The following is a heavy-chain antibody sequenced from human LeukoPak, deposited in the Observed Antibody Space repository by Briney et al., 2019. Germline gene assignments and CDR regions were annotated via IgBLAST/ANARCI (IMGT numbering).Heavy chain of an antibody. J-gene: IGHJ5*02. CDR3: VREGLTGYFDA. CDR2: SSTSGSTT. CDR1: GFTLRDNF. Sequence: GESLRLSCAASGFTLRDNFMSWIRQAPGQGLEWVAYSSTSGSTTFYGDSVKGRFTISRDNAKNSVFLEMNSLRADDTAVYYCVREGLTGYFDAWGQGTLVTVSS. V-gene: IGHV3-11*01. D-gene: IGHD6-25*01.